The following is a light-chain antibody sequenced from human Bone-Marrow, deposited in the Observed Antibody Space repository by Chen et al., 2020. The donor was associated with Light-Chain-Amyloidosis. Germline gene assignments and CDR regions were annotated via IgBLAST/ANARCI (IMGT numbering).Light chain of an antibody. CDR3: QSADSSGSHV. CDR2: EDS. J-gene: IGLJ1*01. Sequence: YLLLQPPSVLVSPGPTARPPCFGDVLPKQYAYWYQQKPGQAPLLVIYEDSERPSGIPDRFSGSSSGTTVTLTISGVQAEDEADYYCQSADSSGSHVFGTGTKVTVL. CDR1: VLPKQY. V-gene: IGLV3-25*03.